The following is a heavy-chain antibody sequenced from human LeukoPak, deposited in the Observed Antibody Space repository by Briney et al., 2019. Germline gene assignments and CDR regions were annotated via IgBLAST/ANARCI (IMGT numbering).Heavy chain of an antibody. CDR3: AREGNSGRPFDY. D-gene: IGHD5-12*01. J-gene: IGHJ4*02. CDR1: GGSISRGGYY. CDR2: ICYSGRT. Sequence: TLSLTCTVSGGSISRGGYYWSWIRQHPGKGLEWIGYICYSGRTYYNPSLKSRVTISVDTSKNQFSLKLNSVTAADTAVYYCAREGNSGRPFDYWGQGTLVTVSS. V-gene: IGHV4-31*03.